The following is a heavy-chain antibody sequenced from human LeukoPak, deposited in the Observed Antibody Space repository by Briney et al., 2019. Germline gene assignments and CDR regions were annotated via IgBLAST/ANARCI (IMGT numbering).Heavy chain of an antibody. CDR2: IRYDGSNK. CDR3: AKDQNWGGAFDI. CDR1: GFTFSSYG. V-gene: IGHV3-30*02. D-gene: IGHD7-27*01. Sequence: GGSLRLSCAASGFTFSSYGMHWVRQAPCKGLEWVAFIRYDGSNKYYADSVKGRFTISRYNSKNTLYLQMNSLRAEDTAVYYCAKDQNWGGAFDIWGQGTIVTVSS. J-gene: IGHJ3*02.